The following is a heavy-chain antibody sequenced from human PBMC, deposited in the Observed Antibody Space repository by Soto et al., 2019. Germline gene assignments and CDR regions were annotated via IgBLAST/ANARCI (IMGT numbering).Heavy chain of an antibody. D-gene: IGHD3-10*01. CDR3: AITTLFGAFDY. J-gene: IGHJ4*02. V-gene: IGHV4-31*03. Sequence: SETLSLTCTVSGGSISSGGYYWSWIRQNPGKGLEWIGYIYYSGSTYYNPSLKSRMTISVDTSKNEFSLNVTSVTAADMAVYFCAITTLFGAFDYWGQGTQVTVS. CDR1: GGSISSGGYY. CDR2: IYYSGST.